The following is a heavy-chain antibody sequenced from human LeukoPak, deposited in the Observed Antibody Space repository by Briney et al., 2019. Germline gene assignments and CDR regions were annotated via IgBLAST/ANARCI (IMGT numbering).Heavy chain of an antibody. CDR1: GGSISSYY. CDR2: IYYSGST. J-gene: IGHJ5*02. D-gene: IGHD1-26*01. V-gene: IGHV4-59*01. Sequence: PSETLSLTCTVSGGSISSYYWSWIRQPPGKGLEWIGYIYYSGSTNYNPSLKSRVTISVDTSKNQFSLKLSSVTAADTAVYYCVRVVGATLDVWFDPWGQGTLVTVSS. CDR3: VRVVGATLDVWFDP.